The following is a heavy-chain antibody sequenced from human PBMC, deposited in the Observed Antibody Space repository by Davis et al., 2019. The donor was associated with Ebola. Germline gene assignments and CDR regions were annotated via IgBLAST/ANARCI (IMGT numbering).Heavy chain of an antibody. Sequence: SETLSLTCAVSGGSISSGGYSWSWIRQHPGKGLEWIGYIYYSGSTYYNPSLKSRVTISVDTSKNQFSLKLSSVTAADTAVYYCARVGDYVTADYWGQGTLVTVSS. CDR1: GGSISSGGYS. CDR2: IYYSGST. J-gene: IGHJ4*02. V-gene: IGHV4-31*11. D-gene: IGHD4-17*01. CDR3: ARVGDYVTADY.